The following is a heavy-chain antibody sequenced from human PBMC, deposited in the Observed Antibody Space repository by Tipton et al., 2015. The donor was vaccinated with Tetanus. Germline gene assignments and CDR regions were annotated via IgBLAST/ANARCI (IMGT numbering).Heavy chain of an antibody. V-gene: IGHV4-59*12. J-gene: IGHJ5*02. CDR3: ATTADNWFDP. CDR2: IFHSGST. Sequence: GLVKPSETLSLTCNVSGDSIRRSYWSWIRQPPGKGLEWIGHIFHSGSTNHNPSLKSRVTLSVDTSKNQFSLKLSSVTAADTAVYYCATTADNWFDPWGQGTLVTVSS. D-gene: IGHD1-1*01. CDR1: GDSIRRSY.